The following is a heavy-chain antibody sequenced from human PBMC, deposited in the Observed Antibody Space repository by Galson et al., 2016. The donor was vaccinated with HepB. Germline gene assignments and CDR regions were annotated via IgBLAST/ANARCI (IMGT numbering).Heavy chain of an antibody. Sequence: CAISGNSVSSNSAAWNWIRRSPSRGLEWLGRTYYRTKWYNDSAVSVKSRITINADTSKNQFSLRLKSVTPEDTAVYYCATFGPGAADAFDLWGQGTMVTVSS. CDR2: TYYRTKWYN. CDR1: GNSVSSNSAA. CDR3: ATFGPGAADAFDL. V-gene: IGHV6-1*01. J-gene: IGHJ3*01. D-gene: IGHD3-10*01.